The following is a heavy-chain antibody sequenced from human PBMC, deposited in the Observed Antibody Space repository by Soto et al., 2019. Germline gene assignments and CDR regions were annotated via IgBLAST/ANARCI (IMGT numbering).Heavy chain of an antibody. CDR2: ISSSSSTI. CDR1: GFTLSSYS. V-gene: IGHV3-48*02. D-gene: IGHD3-3*01. CDR3: ARDFDYDSWSGSLQDY. J-gene: IGHJ4*02. Sequence: PGGSLRLSCAASGFTLSSYSMNWVRQAPGKGLEWVSYISSSSSTIYYADSVKGRFTISRDNAKNSLYLQMNSLRDEDTAVYYCARDFDYDSWSGSLQDYWGQGTLVTVSS.